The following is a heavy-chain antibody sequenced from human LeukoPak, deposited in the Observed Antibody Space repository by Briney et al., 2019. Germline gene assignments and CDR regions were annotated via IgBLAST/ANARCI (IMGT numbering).Heavy chain of an antibody. CDR3: ARELSGSISRHFDY. V-gene: IGHV3-74*01. Sequence: GGSLRLSCAASGFTFSNYWMHWVRQAPGKGPVWVLRINTDGNITTYADSVKGRFSISRDNAKNALYLQMNSLRAEDTAVFYCARELSGSISRHFDYWGQGTLVTVSS. D-gene: IGHD2-15*01. J-gene: IGHJ4*02. CDR1: GFTFSNYW. CDR2: INTDGNIT.